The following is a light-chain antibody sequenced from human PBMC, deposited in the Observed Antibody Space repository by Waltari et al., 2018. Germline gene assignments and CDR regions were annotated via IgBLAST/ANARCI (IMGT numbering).Light chain of an antibody. J-gene: IGLJ2*01. Sequence: QSALTQPDSVSGSPGQSITISCTGTSSDVGGYKYVSGYQQYPGKAPKVIIYDAINRPSGVSNRFSGSKSGNSASLTISGLQAEDEADYYCGSFISSTTGIFGGGTRLTVL. V-gene: IGLV2-14*03. CDR3: GSFISSTTGI. CDR2: DAI. CDR1: SSDVGGYKY.